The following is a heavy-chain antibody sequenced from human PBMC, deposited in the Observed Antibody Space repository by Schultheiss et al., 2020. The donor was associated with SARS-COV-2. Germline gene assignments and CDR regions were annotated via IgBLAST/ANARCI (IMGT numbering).Heavy chain of an antibody. D-gene: IGHD6-13*01. Sequence: GGSLRLSCAASGFTVSSNYMSWVRQAPGKGLEWVSGISWNSGSIGYADSVKGRFTISRDNSKNTLYLQMNSLRAEDTAVYYCARNDPGIAAAGSEGDYWGQGTLVTVSS. V-gene: IGHV3-53*01. CDR3: ARNDPGIAAAGSEGDY. CDR2: ISWNSGSI. J-gene: IGHJ4*02. CDR1: GFTVSSNY.